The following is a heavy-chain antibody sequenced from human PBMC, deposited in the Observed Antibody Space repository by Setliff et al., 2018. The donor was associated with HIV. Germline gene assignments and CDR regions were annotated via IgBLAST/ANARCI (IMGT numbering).Heavy chain of an antibody. CDR1: GGPFSDFY. V-gene: IGHV4-34*01. D-gene: IGHD2-21*01. J-gene: IGHJ5*02. Sequence: PSETLSLTCAVFGGPFSDFYWSWIRQPPGKGLEWIGEISYSGSTVYNPSLKSRVTMSVDASKNLVSLNLNSVTAADTAIYYCARGVARQVVIDRWFDPWGQGTLVTVSS. CDR2: ISYSGST. CDR3: ARGVARQVVIDRWFDP.